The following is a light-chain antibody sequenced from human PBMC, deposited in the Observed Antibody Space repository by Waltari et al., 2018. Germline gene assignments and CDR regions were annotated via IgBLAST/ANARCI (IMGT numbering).Light chain of an antibody. V-gene: IGKV3D-15*01. CDR2: DAS. CDR3: QQYHNWPPWT. J-gene: IGKJ1*01. Sequence: EIVMTQSPATLSVSTGEGATLSFRASQSGTTKLAWYQLKPGQAPRLLIYDASSRATGIPARFSGSGCGTEFTLTISSLQSEDFAVYYCQQYHNWPPWTFGRGTKVEIK. CDR1: QSGTTK.